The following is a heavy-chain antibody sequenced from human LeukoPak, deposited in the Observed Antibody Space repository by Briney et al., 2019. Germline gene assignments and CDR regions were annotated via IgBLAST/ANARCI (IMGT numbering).Heavy chain of an antibody. CDR1: GFRFSYHW. V-gene: IGHV3-74*01. CDR2: INNVGSTT. CDR3: ARKDDTSGFYAFGN. J-gene: IGHJ4*02. D-gene: IGHD3-22*01. Sequence: GGSLRLSCVGSGFRFSYHWMHWVRQAPGKGRVWVSRINNVGSTTNYADFVEGRFTISRDNAKNTLYLQMNSLRVEDTAVYYCARKDDTSGFYAFGNWGQGTLVTVSS.